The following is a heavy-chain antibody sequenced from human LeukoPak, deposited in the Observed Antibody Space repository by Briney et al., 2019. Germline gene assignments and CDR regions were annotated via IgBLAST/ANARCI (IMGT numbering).Heavy chain of an antibody. Sequence: PSETLSLTCSVSGYSISSGYYWAWIRQTPGKGLEWIGNIHHSGSTYYNPSLKSRVTISVDTSKNQFSLKLSSVTAADTAVYYCARVPSDSSSWWDWFDPWGQGTLVTVSS. D-gene: IGHD6-13*01. CDR3: ARVPSDSSSWWDWFDP. V-gene: IGHV4-38-2*02. CDR1: GYSISSGYY. J-gene: IGHJ5*02. CDR2: IHHSGST.